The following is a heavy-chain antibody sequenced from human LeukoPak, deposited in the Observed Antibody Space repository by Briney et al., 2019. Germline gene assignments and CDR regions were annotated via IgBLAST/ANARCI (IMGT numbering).Heavy chain of an antibody. CDR2: IYYSGST. J-gene: IGHJ4*02. V-gene: IGHV4-61*01. Sequence: SETLSLTCTVSGGSVSSGSYYWSWIRQPPGKGLEWIGYIYYSGSTNYNPSLKSRVTISVDTSKNQFSLKLSSVTAADAAVYYCARAAVAGYFDYWGQGTLVTVSS. CDR3: ARAAVAGYFDY. D-gene: IGHD6-19*01. CDR1: GGSVSSGSYY.